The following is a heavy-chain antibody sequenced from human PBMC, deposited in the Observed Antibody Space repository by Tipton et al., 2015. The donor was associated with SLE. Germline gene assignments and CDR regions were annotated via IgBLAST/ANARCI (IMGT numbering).Heavy chain of an antibody. CDR2: IYHGGST. V-gene: IGHV4-30-2*01. CDR1: GASISSGYYS. J-gene: IGHJ6*02. Sequence: TLSLTCAVSGASISSGYYSWSWVRQPPGKGLEWVGNIYHGGSTYDRPSLKSRVTISVDTSRNQFSLKLTSVTAADTAVYYCAREKSPERGGMDVWDQGP. CDR3: AREKSPERGGMDV. D-gene: IGHD2-2*01.